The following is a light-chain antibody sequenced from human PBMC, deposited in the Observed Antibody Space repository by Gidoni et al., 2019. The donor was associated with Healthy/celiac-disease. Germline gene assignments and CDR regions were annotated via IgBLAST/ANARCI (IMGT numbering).Light chain of an antibody. J-gene: IGKJ4*01. Sequence: DIHLTQSPSFLSASVGDRINITCPASQGISSYVAWYQQKPGKAPKLMIYAASTVQSGVPSRFSGSGSRTEFTLTSSSLQPEDFATYYWQQLNSYPLTFGGGTKVEIK. V-gene: IGKV1-9*01. CDR2: AAS. CDR3: QQLNSYPLT. CDR1: QGISSY.